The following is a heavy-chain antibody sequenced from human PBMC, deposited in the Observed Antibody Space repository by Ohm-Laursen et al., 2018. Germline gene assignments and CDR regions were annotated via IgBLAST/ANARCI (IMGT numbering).Heavy chain of an antibody. J-gene: IGHJ6*02. D-gene: IGHD3-3*01. V-gene: IGHV3-9*01. Sequence: SLRLSCAAPGFTFDDYAMHWVRQAPGKGLEWVSGISWNSGSIGYAGSVKGRFTISRDNAKNSLYLQMNSLRAEDTALYYCAKGADFWSGYYYYYGMDVWGQGTTVTVSS. CDR3: AKGADFWSGYYYYYGMDV. CDR1: GFTFDDYA. CDR2: ISWNSGSI.